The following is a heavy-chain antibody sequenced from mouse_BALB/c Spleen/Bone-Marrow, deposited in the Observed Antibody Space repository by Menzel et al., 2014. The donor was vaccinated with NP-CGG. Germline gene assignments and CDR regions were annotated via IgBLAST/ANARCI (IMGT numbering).Heavy chain of an antibody. CDR3: ARSRDGYDSFAY. Sequence: VQLQQSGAELAKPGASVKMSCKASGYTFTGYWMHWVKQRPGQGLEWIGYINPSTGYTENNQKFKDKATLTADKSSSTAYMQLSSLTSEDSAVYYCARSRDGYDSFAYWGQGTLLTVSA. CDR1: GYTFTGYW. J-gene: IGHJ3*01. D-gene: IGHD2-2*01. CDR2: INPSTGYT. V-gene: IGHV1-7*01.